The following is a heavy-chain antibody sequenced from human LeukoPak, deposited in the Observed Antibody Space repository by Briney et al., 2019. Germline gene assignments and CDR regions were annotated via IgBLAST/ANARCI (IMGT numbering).Heavy chain of an antibody. CDR2: FDPEGGET. CDR1: GYTLTELS. Sequence: ASVKASCKVSGYTLTELSMHWVRQAPGQGLEWMGGFDPEGGETIYAQKLQGRVTMTEDTSTDTAYMELSSLRSEDTAVYYCATGHYDSSVFDYWGQGTLVTVSS. CDR3: ATGHYDSSVFDY. V-gene: IGHV1-24*01. J-gene: IGHJ4*02. D-gene: IGHD3-22*01.